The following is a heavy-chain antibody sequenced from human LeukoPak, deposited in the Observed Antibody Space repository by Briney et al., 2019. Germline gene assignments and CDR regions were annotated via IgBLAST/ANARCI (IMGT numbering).Heavy chain of an antibody. D-gene: IGHD2-21*01. CDR3: ATIPVGYCGGDCYDY. CDR1: GYTFTGYY. Sequence: ASVKVSCKASGYTFTGYYMHWVRQAPGQGLEWMGWINPNSGGTNYAQKFQGRVTMTRDTSISTAYMELSSLRSEDTAVYYCATIPVGYCGGDCYDYWGQGTLVTVSS. J-gene: IGHJ4*02. CDR2: INPNSGGT. V-gene: IGHV1-2*02.